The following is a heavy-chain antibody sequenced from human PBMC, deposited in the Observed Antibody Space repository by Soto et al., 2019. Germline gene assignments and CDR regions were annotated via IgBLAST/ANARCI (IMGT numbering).Heavy chain of an antibody. V-gene: IGHV3-23*01. CDR3: AKDGYYDLDMGV. CDR1: GFTLSNYA. J-gene: IGHJ6*02. CDR2: SSGSGGST. Sequence: EVQLLESGGGLVQPGGSLRLSCAASGFTLSNYAMSWVRQAPGKGLEWVSASSGSGGSTYYANSVKGRFTISRDNSKNTLYLQLNSLRAEDTAVYYCAKDGYYDLDMGVWGQGTTVTVSS.